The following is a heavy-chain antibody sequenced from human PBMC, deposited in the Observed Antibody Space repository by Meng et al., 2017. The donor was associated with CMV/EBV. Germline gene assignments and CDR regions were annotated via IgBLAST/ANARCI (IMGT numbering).Heavy chain of an antibody. V-gene: IGHV1-2*02. CDR2: IKPNSGGT. D-gene: IGHD1-26*01. J-gene: IGHJ6*02. Sequence: ASVKVSCKASGYTFTGYYMHWVRQAPGQGLEWMGWIKPNSGGTNYAQKFQGRVTMTRDTSISTAYMELSRVRSDDTAVYYCARAEWELTRDYGMDVWGQGTTVTVSS. CDR1: GYTFTGYY. CDR3: ARAEWELTRDYGMDV.